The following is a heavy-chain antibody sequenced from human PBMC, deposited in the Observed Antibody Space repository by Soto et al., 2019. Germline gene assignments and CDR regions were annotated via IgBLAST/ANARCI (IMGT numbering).Heavy chain of an antibody. CDR2: ISAYNGNT. V-gene: IGHV1-18*01. J-gene: IGHJ6*02. CDR1: GYTFTSYG. Sequence: ASVKVSCKASGYTFTSYGISWVRQAPGQGLEWMGWISAYNGNTNYAQKLQGRVTMTTDTSTSTAYMELRSLRSDDTAVYYCARDYPYYYDSSSYYYPYYYGMDVWGQGTTVTVSS. CDR3: ARDYPYYYDSSSYYYPYYYGMDV. D-gene: IGHD3-22*01.